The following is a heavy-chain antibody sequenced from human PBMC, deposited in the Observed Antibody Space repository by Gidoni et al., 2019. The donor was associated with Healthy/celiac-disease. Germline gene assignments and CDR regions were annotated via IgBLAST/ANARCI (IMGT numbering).Heavy chain of an antibody. V-gene: IGHV1-69*01. CDR2: IIPIFGTA. J-gene: IGHJ5*02. CDR3: ARDQSSIAAASSVPRFDP. D-gene: IGHD6-13*01. CDR1: GGTVSSYA. Sequence: QGQRVQSGAEVKKPGSSVKVSCKASGGTVSSYAISWVRQAPGQGLEWMGGIIPIFGTANYAQQFQGRVTITADESTSTAYMELSSLRSEYTAVYYCARDQSSIAAASSVPRFDPCGQGTLVTVSS.